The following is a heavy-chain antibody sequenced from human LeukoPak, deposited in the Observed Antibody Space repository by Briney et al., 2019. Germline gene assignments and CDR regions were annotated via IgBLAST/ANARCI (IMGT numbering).Heavy chain of an antibody. CDR2: IRYDGSNK. CDR3: AKAGTKTHYGSGSYPFDY. D-gene: IGHD3-10*01. Sequence: GGSLRLSCAASGFTFSSYGMHWVRRAPGKGLEWVAFIRYDGSNKYYADSVKGRFTISRDNSKNTLYLQMNSLRAEDTAVYYCAKAGTKTHYGSGSYPFDYWGQGTLVTVSS. J-gene: IGHJ4*02. CDR1: GFTFSSYG. V-gene: IGHV3-30*02.